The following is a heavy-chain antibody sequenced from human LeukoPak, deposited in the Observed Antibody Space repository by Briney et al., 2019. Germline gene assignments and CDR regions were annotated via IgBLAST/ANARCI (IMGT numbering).Heavy chain of an antibody. V-gene: IGHV3-23*01. D-gene: IGHD3-10*01. CDR3: PLLLLWFGELYYNGMDV. CDR2: ISGSGGST. CDR1: GFTFSSYA. J-gene: IGHJ6*04. Sequence: GGSLRLSCAASGFTFSSYAMSWVRQAPGKGLEWVSAISGSGGSTYYADSVKGRFTISRDNSKNTLYLQMNSLRAEDTAVYYCPLLLLWFGELYYNGMDVWGKGTTVTVSS.